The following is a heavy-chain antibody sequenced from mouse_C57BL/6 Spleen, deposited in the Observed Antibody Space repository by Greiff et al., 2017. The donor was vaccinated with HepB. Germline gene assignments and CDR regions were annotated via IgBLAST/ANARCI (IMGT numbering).Heavy chain of an antibody. Sequence: EVNVVESGGGLVQSGRSLRLSCATSGFTFSDFYMEWVRQAPGKGLEWIAASRNKANDYTTEYSASVKGRFIVSRDTSQSILYLQMNALRAEDTAIYYCARDASYYFDYWGQGTTLTVSS. V-gene: IGHV7-1*01. J-gene: IGHJ2*01. CDR1: GFTFSDFY. CDR2: SRNKANDYTT. CDR3: ARDASYYFDY.